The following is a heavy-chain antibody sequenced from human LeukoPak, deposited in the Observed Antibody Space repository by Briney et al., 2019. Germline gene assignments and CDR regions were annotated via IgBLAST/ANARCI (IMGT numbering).Heavy chain of an antibody. Sequence: GASVKVSCKASGYTFTSYDINWVRQAPGQGLEWMGWMNPNSGNTGYAQKFQGRVTMTRNTSISTAYMELSSLRSEDTAVYYCAREVGDYGDTSFDYWGQGTLVTVSS. CDR2: MNPNSGNT. CDR1: GYTFTSYD. D-gene: IGHD4-17*01. CDR3: AREVGDYGDTSFDY. J-gene: IGHJ4*02. V-gene: IGHV1-8*01.